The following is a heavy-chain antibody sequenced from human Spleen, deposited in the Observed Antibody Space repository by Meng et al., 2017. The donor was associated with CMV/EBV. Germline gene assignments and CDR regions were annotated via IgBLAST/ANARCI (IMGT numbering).Heavy chain of an antibody. CDR2: IYYSGST. D-gene: IGHD2-21*02. J-gene: IGHJ6*02. CDR3: AREMVTASYSYGMDV. CDR1: GGSISTGDYY. V-gene: IGHV4-61*08. Sequence: GSLRLSCAVSGGSISTGDYYWSWIRQPPGKGLEWIGYIYYSGSTNYNPSLKSRVTISVDTSKNQFSLKLSSVTAADTAVYYCAREMVTASYSYGMDVWGQGTTVTVSS.